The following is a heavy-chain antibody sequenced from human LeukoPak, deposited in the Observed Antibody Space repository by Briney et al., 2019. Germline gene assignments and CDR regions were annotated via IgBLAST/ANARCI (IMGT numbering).Heavy chain of an antibody. V-gene: IGHV4-34*01. CDR1: GGSFSGYY. J-gene: IGHJ5*02. D-gene: IGHD1-26*01. CDR2: INHSGST. Sequence: PSETLSLTCAVYGGSFSGYYWSWIRQPPGKGLEWIGEINHSGSTNYNPSLKSRVTISVDTSKNQFSLKLSSVTAADTAVYYCARHSGGSYFYNWFDPWGQGTLVTVSS. CDR3: ARHSGGSYFYNWFDP.